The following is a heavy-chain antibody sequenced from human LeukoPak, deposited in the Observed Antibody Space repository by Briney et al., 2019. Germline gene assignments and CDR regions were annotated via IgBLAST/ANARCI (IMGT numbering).Heavy chain of an antibody. CDR3: ARGSKYYYASGSYSADY. CDR2: IIPSFGAP. J-gene: IGHJ4*02. CDR1: GGTSSNYP. Sequence: GSSVKVSCKASGGTSSNYPFNWVRQAPGQGLEWMGSIIPSFGAPSYAQKFEDRITLTADKSTGTVYMELSSLRSDDTAFYYCARGSKYYYASGSYSADYWGQGTLVIVSS. V-gene: IGHV1-69*06. D-gene: IGHD3-10*01.